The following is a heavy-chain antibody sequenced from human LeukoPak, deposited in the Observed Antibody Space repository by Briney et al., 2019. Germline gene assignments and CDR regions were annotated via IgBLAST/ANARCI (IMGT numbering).Heavy chain of an antibody. J-gene: IGHJ5*02. CDR1: GFNSYW. Sequence: PGGSLRLSCAASGFNSYWMSWVRQAPGKGPEWVANIKQDGSEKYYVDSVKGRFTISRDNAKNSLYLQMNSLRAEDTAVYYCAREMLAAVAAQSWGQGTLVTVSS. D-gene: IGHD6-19*01. V-gene: IGHV3-7*01. CDR3: AREMLAAVAAQS. CDR2: IKQDGSEK.